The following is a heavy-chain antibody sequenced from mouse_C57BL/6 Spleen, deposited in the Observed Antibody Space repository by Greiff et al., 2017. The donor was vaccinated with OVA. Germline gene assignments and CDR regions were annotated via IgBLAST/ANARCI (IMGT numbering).Heavy chain of an antibody. D-gene: IGHD2-1*01. J-gene: IGHJ4*01. V-gene: IGHV1-22*01. CDR2: INPNNGGT. Sequence: VQLKQSGPELVKPGASVKMSCKASGYTFTDYNMHWVKQSHGKSLEWIGYINPNNGGTSYNQKFKGKATLTVNKSSSTAFIELRSLTWEDSAVYYCADLPGGAMDYWGHGTSVTVSS. CDR3: ADLPGGAMDY. CDR1: GYTFTDYN.